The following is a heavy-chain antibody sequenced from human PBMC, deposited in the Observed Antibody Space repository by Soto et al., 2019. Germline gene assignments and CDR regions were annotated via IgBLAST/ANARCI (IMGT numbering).Heavy chain of an antibody. J-gene: IGHJ6*02. CDR3: AKELRGGRPTTKYYYYYYGMDV. Sequence: GGSLRLSCAASGFTFSSYGMHWVRQAPGKGLEWVAVISYDGSNKYYADSVKGRFTISRDNSKNTLYLQMNSLRAEDTAVYYCAKELRGGRPTTKYYYYYYGMDVWGQGTTVTVSS. CDR2: ISYDGSNK. D-gene: IGHD3-10*01. CDR1: GFTFSSYG. V-gene: IGHV3-30*18.